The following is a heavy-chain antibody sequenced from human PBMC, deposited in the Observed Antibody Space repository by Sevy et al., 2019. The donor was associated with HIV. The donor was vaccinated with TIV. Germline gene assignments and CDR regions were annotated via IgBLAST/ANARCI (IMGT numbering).Heavy chain of an antibody. CDR3: ARERGSSSWYRDYYGIDV. D-gene: IGHD6-13*01. CDR2: ISYDGSNK. Sequence: GGSLRLSCAASGFTFSSYAMHWVRQAPGKGLEWVAVISYDGSNKYYADSVKGRFTISRDNSKNTLYLQMNSLRAEDTAVYYCARERGSSSWYRDYYGIDVWGQGTTVTVSS. CDR1: GFTFSSYA. J-gene: IGHJ6*02. V-gene: IGHV3-30*04.